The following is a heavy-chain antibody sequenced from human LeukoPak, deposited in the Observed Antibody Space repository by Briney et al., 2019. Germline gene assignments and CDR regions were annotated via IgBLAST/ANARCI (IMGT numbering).Heavy chain of an antibody. CDR2: INQDGNEK. D-gene: IGHD6-19*01. CDR1: GFTFSSYW. V-gene: IGHV3-7*04. Sequence: GGSLRLSCAASGFTFSSYWMSWVRQAPGKGLEWVANINQDGNEKYYVDSVTGRFTISRDNAKNSLFLQMNSLRAEDTAVYYCARADMAGTVDYWGQGTLVTVSS. CDR3: ARADMAGTVDY. J-gene: IGHJ4*02.